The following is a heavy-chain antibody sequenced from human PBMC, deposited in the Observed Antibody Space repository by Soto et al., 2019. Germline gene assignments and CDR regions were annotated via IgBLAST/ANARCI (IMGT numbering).Heavy chain of an antibody. V-gene: IGHV3-73*02. Sequence: EVQLVESGGGLVQPGGSLKLSCAASGFTFSGSAVHWVRQASGKGLEWVGRIRSKANNYATAYAASVQGRVTIFRDYLKSTAYLQMNSLKTEDTAVYYCTNPQVYYGMDVWGQGTTVTVSS. CDR2: IRSKANNYAT. CDR1: GFTFSGSA. CDR3: TNPQVYYGMDV. J-gene: IGHJ6*02.